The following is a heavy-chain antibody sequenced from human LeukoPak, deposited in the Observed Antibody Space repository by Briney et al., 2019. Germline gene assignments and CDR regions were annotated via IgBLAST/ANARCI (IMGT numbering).Heavy chain of an antibody. CDR2: IYYSGST. V-gene: IGHV4-59*08. J-gene: IGHJ4*02. CDR1: GGSISSYY. Sequence: SETLSLTCTVSGGSISSYYWXWIXXXPXXXXXWIGYIYYSGSTNYNPSLKSRVTISVDTSKNQFSLKLSSVTAADTAVYYCARRWFGDEFDYWGQGTLVTVSS. CDR3: ARRWFGDEFDY. D-gene: IGHD3-10*01.